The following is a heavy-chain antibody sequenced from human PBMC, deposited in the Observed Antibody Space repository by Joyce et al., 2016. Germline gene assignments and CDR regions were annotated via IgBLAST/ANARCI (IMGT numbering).Heavy chain of an antibody. J-gene: IGHJ4*02. Sequence: QVQLQQWGAGLLKPSETLSLTCAVSGGTFRGFFWTWVRQPPGKGLEWIGVINNSGGNNYNPSLKTRVTFSVDTSKNQFSLKLTSLSAADTAVYYCARSQWLAPLMYWGQGTPVTVSS. CDR3: ARSQWLAPLMY. CDR2: INNSGGN. CDR1: GGTFRGFF. V-gene: IGHV4-34*01. D-gene: IGHD6-19*01.